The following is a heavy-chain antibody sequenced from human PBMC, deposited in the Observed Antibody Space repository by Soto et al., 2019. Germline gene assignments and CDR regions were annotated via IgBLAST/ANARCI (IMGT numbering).Heavy chain of an antibody. V-gene: IGHV2-70*13. Sequence: SGPRLVNPAETLTVTCTFSGFSLTSPGRCVSWIRQSPGKALEWLALIERDDDDKYYSTSLKTRLTISKDTRKNQVVLTMANMDPADTATYYCARSIRGPRRFNGMDVWGQGTTVTVSS. CDR2: IERDDDDK. D-gene: IGHD1-20*01. CDR3: ARSIRGPRRFNGMDV. J-gene: IGHJ6*02. CDR1: GFSLTSPGRC.